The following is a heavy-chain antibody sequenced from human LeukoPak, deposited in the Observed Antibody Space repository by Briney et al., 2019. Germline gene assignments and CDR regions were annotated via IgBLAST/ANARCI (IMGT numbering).Heavy chain of an antibody. CDR3: ARDKGPFWYFDL. CDR1: GDSIGSYS. J-gene: IGHJ2*01. CDR2: IYNTGNT. V-gene: IGHV4-59*01. Sequence: PSETLSLTCTVSGDSIGSYSWNWIRQPPGKGLEWIGNIYNTGNTDYNPSLKSRVTISVDTSKKQISLKLSSVTAADTAVYYCARDKGPFWYFDLWGRGTLVTVSS.